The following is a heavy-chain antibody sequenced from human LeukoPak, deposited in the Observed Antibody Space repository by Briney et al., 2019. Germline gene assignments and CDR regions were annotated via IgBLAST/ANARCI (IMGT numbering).Heavy chain of an antibody. CDR2: ISDSGGST. Sequence: PGGSLRLSCAASGFTFSIYAMSWVRQAPGKGLDSVSSISDSGGSTYYADSVKGRFTISRDNSKNTLFLQMNSLRAEDTAVYYCAKGVESGSYSFDYWGQGTLVTVSS. D-gene: IGHD1-26*01. J-gene: IGHJ4*02. CDR1: GFTFSIYA. CDR3: AKGVESGSYSFDY. V-gene: IGHV3-23*01.